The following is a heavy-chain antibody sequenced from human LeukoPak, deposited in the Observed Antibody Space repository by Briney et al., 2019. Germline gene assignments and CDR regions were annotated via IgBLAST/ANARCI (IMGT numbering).Heavy chain of an antibody. CDR2: IRQDGSEK. J-gene: IGHJ4*02. V-gene: IGHV3-7*05. CDR1: GFTFSNYW. CDR3: ARDYVWGSDRYTDY. D-gene: IGHD3-16*02. Sequence: PGGSLRLSCAASGFTFSNYWMTWVRQAPGRGLEWVANIRQDGSEKYYVDSVRGRFTISRDNAKSSLYLQMNSLRAEDTAVYYCARDYVWGSDRYTDYWGQGTLVTVS.